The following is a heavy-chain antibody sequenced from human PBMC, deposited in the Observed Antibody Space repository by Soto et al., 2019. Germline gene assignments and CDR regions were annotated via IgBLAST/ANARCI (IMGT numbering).Heavy chain of an antibody. D-gene: IGHD5-12*01. CDR3: ARQYSGYEGGYFDS. CDR2: ISYSGST. CDR1: GGSISSFY. Sequence: SETLSLTCTVSGGSISSFYWSWIRQPPGKGLEWIGYISYSGSTNYSPSLKSRVTISVVTSKNQFSLKLSSVTAADTAVYYCARQYSGYEGGYFDSWGQGTLVTVSS. V-gene: IGHV4-59*01. J-gene: IGHJ4*02.